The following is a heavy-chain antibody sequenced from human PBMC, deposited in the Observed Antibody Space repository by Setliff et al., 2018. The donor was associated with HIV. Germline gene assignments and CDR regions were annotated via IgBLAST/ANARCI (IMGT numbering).Heavy chain of an antibody. D-gene: IGHD1-26*01. Sequence: PSETLSLTCAVYGGSFSGYYWNWIRQSPGKGLEWIGSIYSSGSTYYNPSLKSRVTISVDTSKNQFSLKLNSVTAADTAVYYCARRISSGSYYDYWGQGTLVTVSS. CDR3: ARRISSGSYYDY. J-gene: IGHJ4*02. CDR1: GGSFSGYY. V-gene: IGHV4-34*01. CDR2: IYSSGST.